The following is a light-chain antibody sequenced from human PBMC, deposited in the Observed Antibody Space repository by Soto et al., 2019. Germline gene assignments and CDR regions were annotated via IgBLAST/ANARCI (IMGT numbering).Light chain of an antibody. CDR1: QKISSKY. CDR3: QQYGGTPPIT. J-gene: IGKJ5*01. CDR2: GAS. V-gene: IGKV3-20*01. Sequence: DIVLTQSPGTLSLSPGERTTLSCRASQKISSKYLAWYLQKPGQAPRFLIYGASSRATGIPDRFSGSGSGTDFTLTISRLEPEDFAVYYCQQYGGTPPITFGQGTRLEI.